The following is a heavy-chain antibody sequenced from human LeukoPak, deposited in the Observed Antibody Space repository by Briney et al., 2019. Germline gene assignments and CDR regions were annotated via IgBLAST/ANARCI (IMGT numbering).Heavy chain of an antibody. Sequence: GSSVKVSCKASGGTFSSYAISWVRQAPGQGLEWMGGIIPIFGTANYAQKFQGGVTITADESTSTAYMELSSLRSEDTAVYYCARLRPGIAAAPDYWGQGTLVTVSS. CDR2: IIPIFGTA. CDR3: ARLRPGIAAAPDY. J-gene: IGHJ4*02. V-gene: IGHV1-69*01. D-gene: IGHD6-13*01. CDR1: GGTFSSYA.